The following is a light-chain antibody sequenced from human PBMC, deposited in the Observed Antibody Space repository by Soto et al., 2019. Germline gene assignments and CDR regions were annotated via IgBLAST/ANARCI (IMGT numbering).Light chain of an antibody. V-gene: IGKV3-20*01. Sequence: EIVMTQSAAALSVSPGERASLSCRASQSRGSNFLAWDQHKPGQAPRLLIYASSNRATGIPDRFSGSASGTDFTLTINRLEPEDFAVYYCQLYGISPHFGQGTRLEIK. J-gene: IGKJ5*01. CDR3: QLYGISPH. CDR1: QSRGSNF. CDR2: ASS.